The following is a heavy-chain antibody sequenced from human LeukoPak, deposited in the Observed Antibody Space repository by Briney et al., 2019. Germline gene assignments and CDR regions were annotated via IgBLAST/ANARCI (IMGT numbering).Heavy chain of an antibody. J-gene: IGHJ6*04. Sequence: ALVKVSCKASGGTFSSYAISWVRQAPGQGLEWMGGIIPIFGTANYAQKFQGRVTITADESTSTAYMELSSLRSEDTAVYYCAGATYYDILTGGYYGMDVWGKGTTVTVSS. V-gene: IGHV1-69*01. CDR3: AGATYYDILTGGYYGMDV. CDR2: IIPIFGTA. CDR1: GGTFSSYA. D-gene: IGHD3-9*01.